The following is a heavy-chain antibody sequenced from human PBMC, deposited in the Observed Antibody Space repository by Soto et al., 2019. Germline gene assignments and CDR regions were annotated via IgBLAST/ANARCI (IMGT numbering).Heavy chain of an antibody. D-gene: IGHD1-26*01. V-gene: IGHV4-61*08. J-gene: IGHJ4*02. CDR1: GCSISSGGYY. CDR3: ARHGLGLDY. CDR2: IYYSGST. Sequence: SETLSLTCTFSGCSISSGGYYWSWIRQHPGKGLEWIGYIYYSGSTHYNPSLKSRVTISVDRSKNQFSLKLSSVTAADTAVYYCARHGLGLDYWGQGTLVTVSS.